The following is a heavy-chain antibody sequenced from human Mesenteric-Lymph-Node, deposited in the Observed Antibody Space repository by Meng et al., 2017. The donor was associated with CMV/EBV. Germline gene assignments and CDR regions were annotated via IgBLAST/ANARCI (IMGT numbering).Heavy chain of an antibody. CDR2: VYYSGST. Sequence: SDTLSPTGTVSGGSISSYYWSGIRQPPGKGLEWIGYVYYSGSTKYNPSLKSRVTISVDMSENQFSLQLSSVSAADTAVYYGARGYCDSSSCPFDPWGQGTLVTVSS. V-gene: IGHV4-59*01. CDR3: ARGYCDSSSCPFDP. D-gene: IGHD2-2*03. CDR1: GGSISSYY. J-gene: IGHJ5*02.